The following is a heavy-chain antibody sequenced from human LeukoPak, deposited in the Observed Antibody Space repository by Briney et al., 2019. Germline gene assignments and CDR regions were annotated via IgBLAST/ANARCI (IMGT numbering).Heavy chain of an antibody. CDR3: ARDPRRYCSSTSCSSYYYMDV. D-gene: IGHD2-2*01. V-gene: IGHV1-2*02. J-gene: IGHJ6*03. CDR1: GYTFTGYY. Sequence: ASAKVSCKASGYTFTGYYMHWVRQAPGQGLEWMGWINPNSGGTNYAQKFQGRVTMTRDTSISTAYMELSRLRSDDTAVYYCARDPRRYCSSTSCSSYYYMDVWGKGTTVTVSS. CDR2: INPNSGGT.